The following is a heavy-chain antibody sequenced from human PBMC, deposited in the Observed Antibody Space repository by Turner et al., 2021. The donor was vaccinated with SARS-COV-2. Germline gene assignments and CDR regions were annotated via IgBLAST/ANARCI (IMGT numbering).Heavy chain of an antibody. V-gene: IGHV4-39*01. CDR2: IHYTAIT. Sequence: QLQLQESGPGLVKPSETLSRTCTFSDGSITTSSYYWGWIRQPPGKGLEWIGSIHYTAITYYIPSLKSRVTISIDTSKNQFSLKLGSVTAADTAVYYCARDILSGPIFDFWAQGTLITVSS. CDR1: DGSITTSSYY. CDR3: ARDILSGPIFDF. D-gene: IGHD3-9*01. J-gene: IGHJ4*02.